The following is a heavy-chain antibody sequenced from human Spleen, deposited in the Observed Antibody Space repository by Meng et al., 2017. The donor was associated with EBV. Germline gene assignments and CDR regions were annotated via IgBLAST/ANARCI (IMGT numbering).Heavy chain of an antibody. CDR3: ARYHSDSSGPMDY. CDR2: ITPILAIA. J-gene: IGHJ4*02. D-gene: IGHD3-22*01. V-gene: IGHV1-69*01. Sequence: QVHVVQSGAEGKKPGSSVNVSCKVSGGTFSSFAISWVRQAPGQGLQWMGGITPILAIANYAQRFRGRVTFTADESTSTAYMELSSLRSEDTAVYYCARYHSDSSGPMDYWGQGTLVTVSS. CDR1: GGTFSSFA.